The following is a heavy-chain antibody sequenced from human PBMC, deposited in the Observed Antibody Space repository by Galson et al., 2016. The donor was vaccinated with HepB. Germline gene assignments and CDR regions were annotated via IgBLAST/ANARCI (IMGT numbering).Heavy chain of an antibody. Sequence: SETLSLTCSVSGVSVRSYYWSWVRQAPGKGLEWLGYVYISGTTNFNPSLKSRVSMSLDTSENEVSMRLRSVTAADTAVYYCARDKEVVSSVLARRPNLYEDGLDVWGPGITVTVSS. J-gene: IGHJ6*02. V-gene: IGHV4-59*02. D-gene: IGHD3-3*01. CDR3: ARDKEVVSSVLARRPNLYEDGLDV. CDR1: GVSVRSYY. CDR2: VYISGTT.